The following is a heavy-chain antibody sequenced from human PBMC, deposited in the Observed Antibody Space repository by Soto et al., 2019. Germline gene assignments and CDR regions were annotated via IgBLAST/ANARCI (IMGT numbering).Heavy chain of an antibody. CDR2: ISAHNGNT. CDR1: GYIFTTYG. Sequence: QVHLVQSGAEVKKPGASVKVSCEGSGYIFTTYGITWVRQAPGQGLEWMGWISAHNGNTNYAQKLQGRVTVTRDTSTSTAYMELRNLRSDDTAVYYCARGRYGDYWGQGALVTVSS. J-gene: IGHJ4*02. CDR3: ARGRYGDY. D-gene: IGHD1-1*01. V-gene: IGHV1-18*01.